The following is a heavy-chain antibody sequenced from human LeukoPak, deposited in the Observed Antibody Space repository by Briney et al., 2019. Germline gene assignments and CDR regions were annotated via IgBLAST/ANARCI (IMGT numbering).Heavy chain of an antibody. CDR3: ATSSSWWRGCDY. J-gene: IGHJ4*02. D-gene: IGHD6-13*01. V-gene: IGHV4-61*01. Sequence: SETLSLTCTVSGGSVSSRSYYWSWIRQPPGKGLEWIGYIYYSGSTNYNPSLKSRVTISVDTSKNQFSLKLSSVTAADTAVYYCATSSSWWRGCDYWGQGTLVTVSS. CDR1: GGSVSSRSYY. CDR2: IYYSGST.